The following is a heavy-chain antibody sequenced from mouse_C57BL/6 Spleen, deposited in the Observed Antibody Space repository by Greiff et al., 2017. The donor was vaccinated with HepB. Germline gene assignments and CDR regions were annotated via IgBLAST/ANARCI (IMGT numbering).Heavy chain of an antibody. J-gene: IGHJ2*01. CDR1: GYSITSGYY. V-gene: IGHV3-6*01. CDR2: ISYDGSN. Sequence: DVKLQESGPGLVKPSQSLSLTCSVTGYSITSGYYWNWIRQFPGNKLEWMGYISYDGSNNYNPSLKNRISITRDTSKNQFFLKLNSVTTEDTATYYCARDKSIYYDYLDYWGQGTTLTVSS. CDR3: ARDKSIYYDYLDY. D-gene: IGHD2-4*01.